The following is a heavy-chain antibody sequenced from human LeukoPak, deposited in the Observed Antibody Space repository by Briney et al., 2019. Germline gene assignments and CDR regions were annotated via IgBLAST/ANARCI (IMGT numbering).Heavy chain of an antibody. CDR2: ISSNGGST. Sequence: QPGGSLRLCCSASGFTFSSYAMHWVRQAPGKGLEYVSAISSNGGSTYYADSVKGRFTISRDNSKNTLYLQMSSLRAEDTAVYYCVKDLRPGIAVAGVFDYWGQGTLVTVSS. CDR1: GFTFSSYA. V-gene: IGHV3-64D*06. D-gene: IGHD6-19*01. J-gene: IGHJ4*02. CDR3: VKDLRPGIAVAGVFDY.